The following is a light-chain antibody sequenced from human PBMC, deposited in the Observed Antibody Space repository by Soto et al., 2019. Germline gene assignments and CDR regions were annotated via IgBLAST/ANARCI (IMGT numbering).Light chain of an antibody. CDR2: GAS. CDR3: HQYGYSPNT. CDR1: RSINSRY. J-gene: IGKJ2*01. V-gene: IGKV3-20*01. Sequence: EIVLTQSPGTLSLSPGERATLSCRASRSINSRYLAWYQQKPGQAPRLLIYGASSRATGIPDRFSGSGSGTAFTLNISRLEPEDFAVYHCHQYGYSPNTFGQGTKLEIK.